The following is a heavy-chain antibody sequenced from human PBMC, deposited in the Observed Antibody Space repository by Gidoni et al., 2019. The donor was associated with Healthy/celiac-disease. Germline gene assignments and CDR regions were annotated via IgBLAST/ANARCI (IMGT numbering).Heavy chain of an antibody. V-gene: IGHV3-15*01. CDR1: GFTFINAC. CDR3: TTEGYSGGDWFGAFDI. Sequence: EVQLVESGGGLVTPGGALRLSCAASGFTFINACMSWVRQAPGKGLEWVGRINSQTDGGTTEYAAPMKSRFTITRDDSTNTLYRQMNSLKTEDTAVYYCTTEGYSGGDWFGAFDIWGQGTMVTVSS. J-gene: IGHJ3*02. D-gene: IGHD1-26*01. CDR2: INSQTDGGTT.